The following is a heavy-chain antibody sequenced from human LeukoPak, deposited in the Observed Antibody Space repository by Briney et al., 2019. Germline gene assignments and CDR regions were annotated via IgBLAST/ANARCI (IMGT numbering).Heavy chain of an antibody. J-gene: IGHJ4*02. Sequence: SETLSLTCAVYGGSFSGYYWSWIRQPPGKGLEWIGEINHSGSTNYNPSLKSRVTISVDTSKNQFSLKLSSVTAADTAVYYRAREYCSGGSCYHDYWGQGTLVTVSS. CDR2: INHSGST. CDR1: GGSFSGYY. V-gene: IGHV4-34*01. CDR3: AREYCSGGSCYHDY. D-gene: IGHD2-15*01.